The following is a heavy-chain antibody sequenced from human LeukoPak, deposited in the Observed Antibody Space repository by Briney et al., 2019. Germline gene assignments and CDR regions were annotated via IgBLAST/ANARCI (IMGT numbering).Heavy chain of an antibody. CDR1: GGSFSGYY. CDR3: ARGPSPYY. J-gene: IGHJ4*02. V-gene: IGHV4-34*01. Sequence: SETLSLTCAVYGGSFSGYYWSWIRQPPGKGLEWIGEINHSGSTNYNPSLKSRVTIAVDKSKNQFSLKLSSVTAADTAVDYCARGPSPYYWGQGTLVTVSS. CDR2: INHSGST.